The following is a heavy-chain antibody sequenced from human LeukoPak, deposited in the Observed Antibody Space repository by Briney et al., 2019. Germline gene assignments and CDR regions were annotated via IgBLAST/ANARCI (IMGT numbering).Heavy chain of an antibody. CDR2: IWYDGSNK. CDR1: GFTFSSYG. V-gene: IGHV3-33*01. CDR3: ARAYGDVLNWFDP. J-gene: IGHJ5*02. D-gene: IGHD4-17*01. Sequence: GGSLRLSCVASGFTFSSYGMHWVRQAPGKGLEWVAVIWYDGSNKYYADSVKGRFTISRDNSKNTLYLQMNSLRAEDTAVYYCARAYGDVLNWFDPWGQGTLVTVSS.